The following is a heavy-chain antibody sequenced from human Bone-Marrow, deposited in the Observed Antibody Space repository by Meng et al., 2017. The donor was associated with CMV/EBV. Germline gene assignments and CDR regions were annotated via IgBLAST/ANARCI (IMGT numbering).Heavy chain of an antibody. V-gene: IGHV3-7*01. CDR2: IKQDGGVK. J-gene: IGHJ6*02. CDR1: GFILSDHY. D-gene: IGHD5-18*01. Sequence: GESLKISCAGSGFILSDHYIDWVRQAPGKGLEWVASIKQDGGVKYYVDSVKGRFTVSRDNAKNSLYLQMNSLRAEDTAVYYCASSYRYYYYYGMDVWGQGTTVTVSS. CDR3: ASSYRYYYYYGMDV.